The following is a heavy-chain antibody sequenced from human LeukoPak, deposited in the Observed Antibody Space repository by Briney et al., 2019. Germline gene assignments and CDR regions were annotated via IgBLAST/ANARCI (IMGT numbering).Heavy chain of an antibody. CDR1: GFPFSRYH. V-gene: IGHV3-21*01. J-gene: IGHJ4*02. CDR3: VRETFTDYGDYGLTDF. D-gene: IGHD4-17*01. CDR2: ISSSSRKI. Sequence: GGSLRLSCAASGFPFSRYHMNWVRQAPGRGLEWVASISSSSRKIEYGDSVKGRFTISRDNAKNSLHLQMNTLRAEDTAVYYCVRETFTDYGDYGLTDFWGQGTLVTVSS.